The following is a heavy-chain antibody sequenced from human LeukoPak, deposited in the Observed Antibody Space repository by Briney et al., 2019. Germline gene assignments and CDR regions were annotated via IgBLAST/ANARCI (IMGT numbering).Heavy chain of an antibody. D-gene: IGHD2-2*01. CDR2: IKSKTDGGTA. V-gene: IGHV3-15*01. CDR3: IRSVYCSTTSCFALDV. Sequence: PGGSLRLSCAASGFTFSNAWMSWVRQAPGKGLEWVGRIKSKTDGGTADYAAPVKGRFTISRDDSKNTLYLQMNSLKTEDTAVYYCIRSVYCSTTSCFALDVWGKGTTVTISS. CDR1: GFTFSNAW. J-gene: IGHJ6*04.